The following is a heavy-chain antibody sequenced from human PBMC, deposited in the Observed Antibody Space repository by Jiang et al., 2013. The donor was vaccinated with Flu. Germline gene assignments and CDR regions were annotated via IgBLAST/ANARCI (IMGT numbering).Heavy chain of an antibody. CDR2: INHIGST. D-gene: IGHD2-8*02. CDR3: LTFSGGTGY. Sequence: LLKPSETLSLTCAVYGGSSSPYYWNWIRQVPGKGLEWIGEINHIGSTKYNPSLESRVTISVGTSKRQFSLRVNSVTAADTAVYYCLTFSGGTGYWGQGTLVTVSS. J-gene: IGHJ4*02. V-gene: IGHV4-34*01. CDR1: GGSSSPYY.